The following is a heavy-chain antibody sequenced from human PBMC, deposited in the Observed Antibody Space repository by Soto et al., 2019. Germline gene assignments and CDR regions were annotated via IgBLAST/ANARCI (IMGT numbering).Heavy chain of an antibody. V-gene: IGHV4-34*01. CDR3: ARGGGSAAHPKAYYMDV. D-gene: IGHD6-13*01. J-gene: IGHJ6*03. CDR2: INHSGST. CDR1: GGSFSGYY. Sequence: SETLSLTCAVYGGSFSGYYWSWIRQPPGKGLEWIGEINHSGSTNYNPSLKSRVTISVDTSKNQFSLKLSSVTAADTAVYYCARGGGSAAHPKAYYMDVWGKGTTVTVSS.